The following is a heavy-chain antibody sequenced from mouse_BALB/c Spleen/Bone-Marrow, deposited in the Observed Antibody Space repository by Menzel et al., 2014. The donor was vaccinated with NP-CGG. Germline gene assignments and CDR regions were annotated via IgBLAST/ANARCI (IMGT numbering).Heavy chain of an antibody. Sequence: QVQLKQSGPGLVAPSQSLSITCTVSGFSLSRYSVHWIRQPPGKGLEWLGMIWGGGSTDYNSALRSRLSIINDNSKSQVFLKMSSLQTDDTAMYYCARRELHAMDYWGQGTSVTVSS. CDR3: ARRELHAMDY. CDR2: IWGGGST. CDR1: GFSLSRYS. J-gene: IGHJ4*01. V-gene: IGHV2-6-4*01.